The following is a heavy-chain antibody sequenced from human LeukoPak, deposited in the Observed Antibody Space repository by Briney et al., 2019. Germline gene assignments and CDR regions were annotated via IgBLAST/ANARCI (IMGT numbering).Heavy chain of an antibody. V-gene: IGHV3-23*01. CDR3: AKDHGRYSSSWYYFDY. CDR1: GFTFSSYA. D-gene: IGHD6-13*01. J-gene: IGHJ4*02. Sequence: PGGSLRLSCAASGFTFSSYAMSWVRQAPGKGLEWVSAISGSGGSTYYADSVKGRFTISRDNSKNTLYLQMNSLRAEDTAVYYCAKDHGRYSSSWYYFDYWGQGTLVTVSS. CDR2: ISGSGGST.